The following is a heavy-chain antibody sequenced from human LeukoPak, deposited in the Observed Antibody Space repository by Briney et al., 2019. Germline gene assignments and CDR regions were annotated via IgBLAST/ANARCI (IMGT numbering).Heavy chain of an antibody. CDR3: ARGVDNYYYYYMDV. CDR2: IYSGGST. J-gene: IGHJ6*03. V-gene: IGHV3-53*01. Sequence: QPGGSLRLSCAASGFTVSSNYMSWVRQAPGKGLEWVSVIYSGGSTYYADSVKGRFTISRDNAKKSLYLQMNSLRAEDTAVYYCARGVDNYYYYYMDVWGKGTTVTISS. D-gene: IGHD5-12*01. CDR1: GFTVSSNY.